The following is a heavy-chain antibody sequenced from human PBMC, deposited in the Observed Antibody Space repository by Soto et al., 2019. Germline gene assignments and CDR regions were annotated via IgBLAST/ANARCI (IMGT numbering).Heavy chain of an antibody. J-gene: IGHJ2*01. CDR1: GFTFSTYS. Sequence: GGSLRLSCAASGFTFSTYSMNWVRQAPGKGLEWVSYISTSDSTIYYADSVKGRFTISRDNARNSLYLQMSSLRDEDTAVYYCARDSQWYFDLWGRGTLVTVSS. V-gene: IGHV3-48*02. CDR2: ISTSDSTI. CDR3: ARDSQWYFDL.